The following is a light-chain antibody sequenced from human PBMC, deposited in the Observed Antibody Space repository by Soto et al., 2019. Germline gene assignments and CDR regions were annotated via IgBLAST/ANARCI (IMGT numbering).Light chain of an antibody. CDR3: QQYNSYSWT. CDR2: DGF. J-gene: IGKJ1*01. Sequence: DIVLTQSPATLSLSPGERATLSCGASQSVSSSRLAWYQQKPALAPRLLIYDGFLRATGIPDRFSGSGSGTDFTLTISRLEPEDFATYYCQQYNSYSWTFGQGTKVDIK. V-gene: IGKV3D-20*01. CDR1: QSVSSSR.